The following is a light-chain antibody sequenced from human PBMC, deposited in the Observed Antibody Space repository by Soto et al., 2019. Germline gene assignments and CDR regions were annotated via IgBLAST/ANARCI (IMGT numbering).Light chain of an antibody. CDR2: AAS. J-gene: IGKJ1*01. CDR1: QSVSNNF. V-gene: IGKV3-20*01. Sequence: ELVWRQYPGTLAVSPGGIAPVCCRGSQSVSNNFLAWYQQKPGQAPRILIFAASSRATGIPDRFSGSGSGTDLTLTISSLEPGDFAVYFCQQYGYPSWTFGQGTKVDIK. CDR3: QQYGYPSWT.